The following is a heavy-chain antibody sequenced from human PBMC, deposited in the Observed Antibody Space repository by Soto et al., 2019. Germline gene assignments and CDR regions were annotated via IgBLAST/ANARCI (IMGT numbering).Heavy chain of an antibody. CDR2: VFYTGFT. Sequence: XTLSLPCAVSGASISGSYYYWAWLRQSPGKGPEWIGSVFYTGFTSYNPSLESRVSVSVDTSKSQFSLKLSAVTAADTAVYYCATSQKGYNWNYFDHWGKGALVTVS. J-gene: IGHJ4*02. V-gene: IGHV4-39*01. D-gene: IGHD1-20*01. CDR3: ATSQKGYNWNYFDH. CDR1: GASISGSYYY.